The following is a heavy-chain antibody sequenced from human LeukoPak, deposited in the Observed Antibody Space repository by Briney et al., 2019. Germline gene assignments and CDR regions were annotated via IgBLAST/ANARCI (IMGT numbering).Heavy chain of an antibody. V-gene: IGHV4-59*01. CDR3: ASVDYQYYFDY. CDR1: GGSISSYY. CDR2: IYYSGST. D-gene: IGHD4-11*01. Sequence: SETLSLTRTVSGGSISSYYWSWIRQPPGKGLEWIGYIYYSGSTRYNPSLKSRVTISVDTSKSQFSLKLSSVTAADTAVYYCASVDYQYYFDYWGQGTLVTVSS. J-gene: IGHJ4*02.